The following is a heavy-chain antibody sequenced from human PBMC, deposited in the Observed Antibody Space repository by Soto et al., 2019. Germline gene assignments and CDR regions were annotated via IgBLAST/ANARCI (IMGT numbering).Heavy chain of an antibody. CDR3: ARDPSAVAGHNWFDH. V-gene: IGHV4-4*02. D-gene: IGHD6-19*01. CDR2: IYHSVST. J-gene: IGHJ5*02. Sequence: QVQLQESGPGLVKPSGTLSLTCAVSGGSISSSNWWSWVLQPPGQGLEWIGEIYHSVSTNYNTSLKSRVTISVYKSKNQFSLKLSSVTAADTAVYYCARDPSAVAGHNWFDHWGQGTLVTVSS. CDR1: GGSISSSNW.